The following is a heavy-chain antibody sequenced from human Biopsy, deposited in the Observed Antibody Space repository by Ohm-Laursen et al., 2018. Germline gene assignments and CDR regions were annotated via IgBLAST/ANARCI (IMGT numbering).Heavy chain of an antibody. D-gene: IGHD6-6*01. Sequence: ASVKVSCKASGYSFSTYDVNWVRQARGQGLEWMGWMIPSSGKTGYAQRFQGRVTLTMNTSISTAYMGLSGLGSEDTAVYFCARGYSRRVSIFEASIYWFDTWGQGTLVTVSS. CDR2: MIPSSGKT. J-gene: IGHJ5*02. CDR1: GYSFSTYD. V-gene: IGHV1-8*01. CDR3: ARGYSRRVSIFEASIYWFDT.